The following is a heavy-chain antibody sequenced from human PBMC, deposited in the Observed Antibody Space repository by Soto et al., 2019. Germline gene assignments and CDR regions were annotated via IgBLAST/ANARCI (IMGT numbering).Heavy chain of an antibody. D-gene: IGHD1-26*01. CDR1: GFTFSSYA. CDR2: IRGRGGST. J-gene: IGHJ4*02. CDR3: AKGSKYSGSYYFDY. V-gene: IGHV3-23*01. Sequence: EVQMLESGGGLVQPGGSLRLSCAASGFTFSSYAMSWVRQAPGKGLEWVSAIRGRGGSTYYADSVKGRFTISRDNSKNTLYQQMNSLRAEDTAVYYGAKGSKYSGSYYFDYWGQGTLVTVSS.